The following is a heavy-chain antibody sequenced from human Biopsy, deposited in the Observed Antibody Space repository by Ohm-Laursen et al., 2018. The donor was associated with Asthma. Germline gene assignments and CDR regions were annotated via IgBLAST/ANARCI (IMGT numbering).Heavy chain of an antibody. D-gene: IGHD6-13*01. J-gene: IGHJ6*02. CDR2: IYYSGTT. V-gene: IGHV4-39*01. CDR3: VRGSSSWHHGPFHYYYGLDV. CDR1: SGSGGYMRSGNYY. Sequence: GTLSLTCSLSSGSGGYMRSGNYYWGWIRQPPGKGLEWIGSIYYSGTTYYNPSLESRVTVSADTSKNQFSLKPTSVTAADTAVYYCVRGSSSWHHGPFHYYYGLDVWGQGTTAIVSS.